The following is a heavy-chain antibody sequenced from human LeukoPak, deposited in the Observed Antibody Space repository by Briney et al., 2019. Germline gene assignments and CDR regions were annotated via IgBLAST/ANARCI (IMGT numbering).Heavy chain of an antibody. D-gene: IGHD6-13*01. CDR2: IYGGGST. CDR3: ARSPRIAAPGAYMDV. V-gene: IGHV3-53*04. CDR1: VLTVRSIY. Sequence: QSGWSLRLSCASSVLTVRSIYMSWVRQAPGKGMEWVSVIYGGGSTYYEDSVKGRFTISRHNSKNTLYLQMNSLRAEDTAVYYCARSPRIAAPGAYMDVWGKGTTVTVSS. J-gene: IGHJ6*03.